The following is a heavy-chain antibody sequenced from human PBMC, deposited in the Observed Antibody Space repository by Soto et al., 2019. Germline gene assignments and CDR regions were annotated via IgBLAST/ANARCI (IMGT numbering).Heavy chain of an antibody. Sequence: EVQLLESGGGLVQPGGSLRLSCAASGFTFSTYAMSWVRQAPGKGLEWVSAISGSGGNTYYADSVKGRFTISRDNSKNTLWLQMNSLRAEDTAVYYCAKDRYCISTTCPRRYYGMDVWGQGTTVTVSS. CDR2: ISGSGGNT. CDR1: GFTFSTYA. CDR3: AKDRYCISTTCPRRYYGMDV. J-gene: IGHJ6*02. D-gene: IGHD2-2*01. V-gene: IGHV3-23*01.